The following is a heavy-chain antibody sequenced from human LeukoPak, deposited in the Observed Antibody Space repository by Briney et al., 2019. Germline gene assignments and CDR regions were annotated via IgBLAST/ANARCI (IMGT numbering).Heavy chain of an antibody. V-gene: IGHV3-48*01. Sequence: GGSLRLSCVASGFTFSSYSMNWVRQAPGKGLEWVSYISSGSNTIYYADSVKGRFTISRDNAKNSLYLQMNSPRAEDTAVYYCAKQELGIFQGSDYWGQGTLVTVSS. CDR2: ISSGSNTI. CDR1: GFTFSSYS. CDR3: AKQELGIFQGSDY. D-gene: IGHD7-27*01. J-gene: IGHJ4*02.